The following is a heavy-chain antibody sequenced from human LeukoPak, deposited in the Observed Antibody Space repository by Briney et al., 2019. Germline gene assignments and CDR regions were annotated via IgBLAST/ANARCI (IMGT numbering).Heavy chain of an antibody. CDR2: IKQDGSEK. J-gene: IGHJ6*02. D-gene: IGHD1-7*01. CDR3: ARWDRPGELELPAYYYYYYGMDV. Sequence: GGSLRLFCAASGFTFSSYWMSWVRQAPGKGLEWVANIKQDGSEKYYVDSVKGRFTISRDNAKNSLYLQMNSLRAEDTAVYYCARWDRPGELELPAYYYYYYGMDVWGQGTTVTVSS. CDR1: GFTFSSYW. V-gene: IGHV3-7*01.